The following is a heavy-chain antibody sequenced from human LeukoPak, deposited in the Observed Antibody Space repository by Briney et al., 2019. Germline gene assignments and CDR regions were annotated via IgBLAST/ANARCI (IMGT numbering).Heavy chain of an antibody. V-gene: IGHV3-23*01. Sequence: PGGSLRLSCAASGFTFSSHGMSWVRQAPGKGLEWVSTISGSGDYTYYVDSVKGRFTISRDNSKNTLYLQMNSLRAEDTAIYYCAKVTYGSGTYGAFDLWGQGTLVTVSS. J-gene: IGHJ4*02. CDR1: GFTFSSHG. D-gene: IGHD3-10*01. CDR3: AKVTYGSGTYGAFDL. CDR2: ISGSGDYT.